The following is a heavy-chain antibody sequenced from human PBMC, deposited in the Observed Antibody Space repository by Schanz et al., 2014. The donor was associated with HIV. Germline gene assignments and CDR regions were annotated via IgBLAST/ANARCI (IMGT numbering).Heavy chain of an antibody. CDR2: ISGTGGST. CDR3: ATDFSSSWFFDN. Sequence: EVQLVESGGGLVQPGGSLRIFCATSGFTFSSYAMNWVRQAPGKGLEWVSFISGTGGSTYYTDSVKGRFTISRDNAKNSVHLQMNSLRAEDTAVFYCATDFSSSWFFDNWGQGTLVTVSS. CDR1: GFTFSSYA. V-gene: IGHV3-23*04. D-gene: IGHD6-13*01. J-gene: IGHJ4*02.